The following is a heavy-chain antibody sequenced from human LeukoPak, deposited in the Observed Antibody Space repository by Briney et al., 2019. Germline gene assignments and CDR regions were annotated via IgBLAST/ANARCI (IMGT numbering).Heavy chain of an antibody. D-gene: IGHD5-18*01. V-gene: IGHV4-39*07. Sequence: SETLSLTCTVSGGSISSSSYYWGWIRQPPGKGLEWIGSIYHSGSTYYNPSLKSRVTISVDTSKNQFSLKLSSVTAADTAVYYCARGISRIQLWLTMGYFDYWGQGTLVTVSS. CDR2: IYHSGST. CDR3: ARGISRIQLWLTMGYFDY. CDR1: GGSISSSSYY. J-gene: IGHJ4*02.